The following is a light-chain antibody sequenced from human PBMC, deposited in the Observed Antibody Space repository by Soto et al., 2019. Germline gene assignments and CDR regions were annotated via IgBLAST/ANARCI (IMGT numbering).Light chain of an antibody. V-gene: IGKV1-5*03. CDR2: KAS. CDR3: QQYDSYSRT. J-gene: IGKJ1*01. CDR1: QSISGW. Sequence: DIQMTQSPSTLSASVGDRVTITCRASQSISGWLAWYQQKPGKAPKLLIYKASTLESGVPSRLSGSGSGTEFTLTISSLQPDDFATYYCQQYDSYSRTFGQGTKVDI.